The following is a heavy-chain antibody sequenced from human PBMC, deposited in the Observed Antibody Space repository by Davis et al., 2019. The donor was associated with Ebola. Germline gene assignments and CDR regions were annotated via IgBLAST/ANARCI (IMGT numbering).Heavy chain of an antibody. V-gene: IGHV1-18*01. CDR3: VGDGYGGNWFDP. CDR2: ISDYNGNT. J-gene: IGHJ5*02. Sequence: AASVKVSCKASGYRLSSYGINWVRQAPGQGLEWMGWISDYNGNTNSAQKFQGRVTMTTDTSTNTAYMELRRLRSDDTAVSYWVGDGYGGNWFDPWGQGTLVTVS. D-gene: IGHD5-12*01. CDR1: GYRLSSYG.